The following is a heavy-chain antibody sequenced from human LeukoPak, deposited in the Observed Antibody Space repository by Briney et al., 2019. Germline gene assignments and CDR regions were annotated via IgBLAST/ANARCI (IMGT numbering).Heavy chain of an antibody. CDR1: GGSISSSSYY. J-gene: IGHJ5*02. Sequence: SETLSLTCTVSGGSISSSSYYWGWIRQPPGKGLEWIGSIYYSGSTYYNPSLKSRVTISVDTSKNQFSLKLSSVTAADTAVYYCARGKDTYYYDSSGPSPWGQGTLVTVSS. CDR3: ARGKDTYYYDSSGPSP. CDR2: IYYSGST. V-gene: IGHV4-39*07. D-gene: IGHD3-22*01.